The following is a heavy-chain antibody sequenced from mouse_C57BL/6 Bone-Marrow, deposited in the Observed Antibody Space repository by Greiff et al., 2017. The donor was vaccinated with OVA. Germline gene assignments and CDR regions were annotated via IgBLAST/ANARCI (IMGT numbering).Heavy chain of an antibody. Sequence: EVMLVESEGGLVQPGSSMKLSCTASGFTFSDYYMAWVRQVPEKGLEWVANINYDGSSTYYLDSLKSRFIISRDNAKNILYLQMSSLKSEDTATYYCARDPTVVPYWYFDVWGTGTTVTVSS. CDR3: ARDPTVVPYWYFDV. CDR2: INYDGSST. D-gene: IGHD1-1*01. V-gene: IGHV5-16*01. CDR1: GFTFSDYY. J-gene: IGHJ1*03.